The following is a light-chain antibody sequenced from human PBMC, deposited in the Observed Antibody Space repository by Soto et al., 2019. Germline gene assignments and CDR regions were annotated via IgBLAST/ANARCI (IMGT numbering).Light chain of an antibody. CDR2: KAS. V-gene: IGKV1-5*03. J-gene: IGKJ1*01. CDR3: QQYNSYRT. CDR1: QTISSW. Sequence: DIQMTQSPSTLSGSVGYRVTITCRASQTISSWLAWYQQKPGKAPKLLIYKASTLESGVPSNFSGSGSGTEFTLTISSLQPDDFATYYCQQYNSYRTFGQGTKVDI.